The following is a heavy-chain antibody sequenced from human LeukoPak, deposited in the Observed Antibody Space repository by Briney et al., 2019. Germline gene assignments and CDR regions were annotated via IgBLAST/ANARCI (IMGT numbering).Heavy chain of an antibody. Sequence: ASVKVSCKASGYTFTSYGISWVRQAPGQGLEWMGWISAYNGNTNYAQKLQGRVTMTTDTSTSTAYMELRSLRSDDTAVYYCARDSRITILGVVFDYYYYGMDVWGQGTTVTVSS. V-gene: IGHV1-18*01. D-gene: IGHD3-3*01. CDR1: GYTFTSYG. CDR2: ISAYNGNT. J-gene: IGHJ6*02. CDR3: ARDSRITILGVVFDYYYYGMDV.